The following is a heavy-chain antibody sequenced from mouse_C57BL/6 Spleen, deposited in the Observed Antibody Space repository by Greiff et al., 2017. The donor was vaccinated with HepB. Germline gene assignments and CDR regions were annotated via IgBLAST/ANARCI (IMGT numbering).Heavy chain of an antibody. Sequence: DVQLVESGGGLVKPGGSLKLSCAASGFTFSSYAMSWVRQTPEKRLEWVATISDGGSYTYYPDNVKGRFTISRDNAKNNLYLQMSHLKSEDTAMYYCARDSLGPFAYWGQGTLVTVSA. CDR2: ISDGGSYT. V-gene: IGHV5-4*01. J-gene: IGHJ3*01. CDR3: ARDSLGPFAY. CDR1: GFTFSSYA. D-gene: IGHD4-1*01.